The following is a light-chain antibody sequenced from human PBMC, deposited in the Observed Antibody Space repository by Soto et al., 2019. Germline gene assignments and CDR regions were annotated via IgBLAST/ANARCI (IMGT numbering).Light chain of an antibody. CDR3: QQYGRSPPYT. CDR2: GAS. Sequence: EIVLTQSPGTLSLSPGERATLSCRASQSVSSSYLAWYQQKPGQAPRLLIYGASSRATGIPDRFSGSGSGADLTLTISRLEPEDVSVYYCQQYGRSPPYTFGPGTKVDIK. CDR1: QSVSSSY. J-gene: IGKJ3*01. V-gene: IGKV3-20*01.